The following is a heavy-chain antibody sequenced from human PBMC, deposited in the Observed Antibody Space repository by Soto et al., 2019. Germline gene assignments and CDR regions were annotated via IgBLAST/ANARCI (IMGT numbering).Heavy chain of an antibody. D-gene: IGHD2-15*01. CDR1: GGSISSGGYY. CDR2: IYYSGST. Sequence: SETLSLTCTVSGGSISSGGYYWSWIRQHPGKGLEWIGYIYYSGSTYYNPSLKSRVTISVDTSKNQFSLKLSSVTAADTAVYYCARDKYCSGGSCYSSYFDYWRQGTLVTVSS. V-gene: IGHV4-31*02. CDR3: ARDKYCSGGSCYSSYFDY. J-gene: IGHJ4*02.